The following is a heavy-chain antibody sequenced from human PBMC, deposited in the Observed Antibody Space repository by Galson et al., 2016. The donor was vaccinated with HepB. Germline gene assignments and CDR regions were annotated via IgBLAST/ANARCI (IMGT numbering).Heavy chain of an antibody. Sequence: PALVKPTQTLTLTCTVSGSSLSNATMGMSWIRQPPGKAPEWLAHIFSNDEKSYSTSLKSRLTISKDSSKSQVVLTMSNMDPVDTATYFCARISVMITFGGVIVLDYWGQGALVTVSS. D-gene: IGHD3-16*02. V-gene: IGHV2-26*01. CDR1: GSSLSNATMG. CDR2: IFSNDEK. CDR3: ARISVMITFGGVIVLDY. J-gene: IGHJ4*02.